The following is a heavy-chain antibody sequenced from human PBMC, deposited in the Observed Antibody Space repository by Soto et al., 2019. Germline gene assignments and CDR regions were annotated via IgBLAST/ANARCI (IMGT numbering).Heavy chain of an antibody. CDR2: IIPIFGTA. CDR1: GGTFSSYA. J-gene: IGHJ4*02. D-gene: IGHD2-8*01. Sequence: GASVKVSCKASGGTFSSYAISWVRQAPGQGLEWMGWIIPIFGTANYAQKFQGRVTMTGNTSTSTAYMELSSLRSEDTAVYYCAILLLMEYPPPGYYWGQGTLVTVSS. V-gene: IGHV1-69*06. CDR3: AILLLMEYPPPGYY.